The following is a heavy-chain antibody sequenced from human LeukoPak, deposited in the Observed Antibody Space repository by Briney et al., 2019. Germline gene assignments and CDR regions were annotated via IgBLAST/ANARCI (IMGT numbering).Heavy chain of an antibody. J-gene: IGHJ5*02. Sequence: GASVKVSCKASGYTFTSYGISWVRQAPGQGLEWMGWISAYNGNTNYVQKLQGRVTMTTDTSTSTAYMELGSLRSHDTAVYYCARDIVVVPAAGFDPWGQGTLVTVSS. D-gene: IGHD2-2*01. V-gene: IGHV1-18*01. CDR1: GYTFTSYG. CDR2: ISAYNGNT. CDR3: ARDIVVVPAAGFDP.